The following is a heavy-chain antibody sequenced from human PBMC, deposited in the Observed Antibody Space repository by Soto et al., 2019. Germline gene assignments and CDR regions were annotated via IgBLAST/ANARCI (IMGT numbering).Heavy chain of an antibody. CDR2: LYYNVGT. CDR3: ARLPSRHWVGY. Sequence: LSLTCTVSGSSISSSGYYWGWIRQPPGRGLEWIGSLYYNVGTYYNPSLKSRVTISADTSANQFSLMVNSVTAADTAIYYCARLPSRHWVGYWGQGTLVTVSS. V-gene: IGHV4-39*01. J-gene: IGHJ4*02. D-gene: IGHD3-16*01. CDR1: GSSISSSGYY.